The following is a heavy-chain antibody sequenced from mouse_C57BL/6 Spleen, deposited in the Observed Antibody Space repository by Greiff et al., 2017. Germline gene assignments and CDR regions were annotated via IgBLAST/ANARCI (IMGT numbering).Heavy chain of an antibody. D-gene: IGHD2-1*01. CDR1: GFTFSDYG. J-gene: IGHJ4*01. Sequence: EVMLVESGGGLVKPGGSLKLSCAASGFTFSDYGMHWVRQAPEKGLEWVAYISSGSSTIYYADTVKGRFTITRDNAKNTLFLQMTSLRSEDTAMYYCAREGNYGSYYAMDYWGQGTSVTVSS. V-gene: IGHV5-17*01. CDR3: AREGNYGSYYAMDY. CDR2: ISSGSSTI.